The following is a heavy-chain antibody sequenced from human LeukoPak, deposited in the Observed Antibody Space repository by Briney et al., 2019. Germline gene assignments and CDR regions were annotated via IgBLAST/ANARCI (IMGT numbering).Heavy chain of an antibody. D-gene: IGHD2-2*01. V-gene: IGHV1-46*01. CDR2: INPSGGST. Sequence: ASVKVSCKASGYTFTSYYMHWVRQAPGQGLEWMGIINPSGGSTSYAQKFQGRVTMTRDMSTSTVYMELSSLRSEDTDVYYCARDPEVVVVPAARVFDYWGQGTLVTVSS. CDR3: ARDPEVVVVPAARVFDY. J-gene: IGHJ4*02. CDR1: GYTFTSYY.